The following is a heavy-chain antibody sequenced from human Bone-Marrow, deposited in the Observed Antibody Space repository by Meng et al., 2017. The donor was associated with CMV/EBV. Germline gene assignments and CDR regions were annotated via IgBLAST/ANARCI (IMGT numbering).Heavy chain of an antibody. D-gene: IGHD6-6*01. CDR2: ISVYNGNT. V-gene: IGHV1-18*01. J-gene: IGHJ5*02. CDR3: ARDKIAVRPGWFDP. Sequence: QVQLVQAGAEVKKPGAAVKVLCNASGYMFNTYGISWMRQAPGQGLEWMGWISVYNGNTKYAQTVQGRVTMTTDTSTSTVYMELTSLRSDDTAVYYCARDKIAVRPGWFDPWGQGTLVTVSS. CDR1: GYMFNTYG.